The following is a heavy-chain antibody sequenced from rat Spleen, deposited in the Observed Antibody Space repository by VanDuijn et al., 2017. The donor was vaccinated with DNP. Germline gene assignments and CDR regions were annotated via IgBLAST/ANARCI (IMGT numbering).Heavy chain of an antibody. V-gene: IGHV5-7*01. CDR3: ARPEY. J-gene: IGHJ2*01. CDR1: GFTFSDYY. Sequence: EVQLVESGGGLVQPGRSLKLSCAASGFTFSDYYMAWVRQAPTKGLEWIASIRYDGGSPAYRASVKGRFTTSRDNAKSILYLQMDSLRSEDTATYYCARPEYWGQGVMVTVSS. CDR2: IRYDGGSP.